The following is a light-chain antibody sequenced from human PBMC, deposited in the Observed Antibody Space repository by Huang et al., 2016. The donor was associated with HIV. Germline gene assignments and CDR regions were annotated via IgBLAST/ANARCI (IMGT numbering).Light chain of an antibody. J-gene: IGKJ1*01. V-gene: IGKV4-1*01. Sequence: DLVMTQSPDSLSVSLGERATINCKSSQSILHTSKNKNSLSWFQQKPGQSPKLLMHGASTRECGVPDRFSGSGSGTDFTLTINGLQAEDVAVYYCQHYFSTPRTFGQGTRVEIK. CDR3: QHYFSTPRT. CDR2: GAS. CDR1: QSILHTSKNKNS.